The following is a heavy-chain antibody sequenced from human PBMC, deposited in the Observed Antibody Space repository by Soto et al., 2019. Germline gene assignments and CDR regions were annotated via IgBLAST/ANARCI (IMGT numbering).Heavy chain of an antibody. Sequence: QVQLVQSGAEVKKPGASVKVSCKASGYTFTSYAMHWVRQAPGQRLEWMGWINAGNGNTKYSQKFQGRVTITRNTSARKAYRELSSLGSEDRAVYYCGRESGIAVADHGDYFDYWGQGTLVTVSS. CDR3: GRESGIAVADHGDYFDY. CDR1: GYTFTSYA. D-gene: IGHD6-19*01. V-gene: IGHV1-3*01. J-gene: IGHJ4*02. CDR2: INAGNGNT.